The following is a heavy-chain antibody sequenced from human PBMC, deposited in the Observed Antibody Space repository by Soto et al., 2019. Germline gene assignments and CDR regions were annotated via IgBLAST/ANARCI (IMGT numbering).Heavy chain of an antibody. CDR1: GFTFSSYA. V-gene: IGHV3-30-3*01. J-gene: IGHJ6*02. CDR3: AIDHVVLMVYAINGMDV. CDR2: ISYDGSNK. D-gene: IGHD2-8*01. Sequence: GGSLRLSCAASGFTFSSYAMHWVRQAPGKGLEWVAVISYDGSNKYYADSVKGRFTISRDNSKNTLYLQMNSLRAEDTAVYFCAIDHVVLMVYAINGMDVWGQGTTVTVSS.